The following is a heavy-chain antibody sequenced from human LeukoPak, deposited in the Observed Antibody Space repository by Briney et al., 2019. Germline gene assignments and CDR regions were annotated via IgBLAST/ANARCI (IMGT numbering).Heavy chain of an antibody. CDR1: GYSFTSYW. J-gene: IGHJ4*02. CDR3: ARPTYYDFWSGYYGYYFDY. V-gene: IGHV5-51*01. CDR2: IYPGDSDT. Sequence: GESLKISCKGSGYSFTSYWIGWVRQMPGKGLEWMGIIYPGDSDTRYSPSFQGQVTISADKSISTAYLQWSSLKASDTAMYYCARPTYYDFWSGYYGYYFDYWGQGTLVTVSS. D-gene: IGHD3-3*01.